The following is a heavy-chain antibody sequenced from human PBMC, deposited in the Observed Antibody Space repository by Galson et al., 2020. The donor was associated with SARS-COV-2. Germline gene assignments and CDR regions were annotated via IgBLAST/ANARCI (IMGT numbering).Heavy chain of an antibody. J-gene: IGHJ4*02. CDR1: GFSISTSTVG. CDR3: VHRSLYYFNF. Sequence: SGPTLVKPTQTLTLTCTFSGFSISTSTVGVGWIRRPPGRALEWLALIYWNDDKRYSPSLKSRLTITKDPSKNQVDLTMTDMDPVDTATYYWVHRSLYYFNFWGQGTLVTVSS. V-gene: IGHV2-5*01. CDR2: IYWNDDK.